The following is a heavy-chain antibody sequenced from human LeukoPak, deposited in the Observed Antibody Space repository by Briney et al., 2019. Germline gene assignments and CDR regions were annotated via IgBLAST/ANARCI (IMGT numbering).Heavy chain of an antibody. Sequence: PGGSLRLSCAASGFTFSSYWMSWVRQAPGKGLEWVANIKQDGSEKYYVDSVKGRFTISRDNAKNSLYLQMNSLRAEDTAVYYCARGGRITMIVVVSEYFQHWGQGTLVTVSS. D-gene: IGHD3-22*01. J-gene: IGHJ1*01. CDR2: IKQDGSEK. V-gene: IGHV3-7*01. CDR1: GFTFSSYW. CDR3: ARGGRITMIVVVSEYFQH.